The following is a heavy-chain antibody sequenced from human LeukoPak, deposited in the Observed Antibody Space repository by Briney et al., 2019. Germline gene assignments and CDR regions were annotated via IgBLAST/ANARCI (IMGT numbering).Heavy chain of an antibody. V-gene: IGHV4-34*01. CDR1: GGSFSGYY. CDR3: ARGPTMVYYYYYMDV. D-gene: IGHD4/OR15-4a*01. Sequence: SETLSLSCAVYGGSFSGYYWSWIRQPPGKGLEWIGEINHSGSTNYNPSLKSRVTISVDTSKNQFSLKMSSVTAADTAVYYCARGPTMVYYYYYMDVWGKGTTVTVSS. J-gene: IGHJ6*03. CDR2: INHSGST.